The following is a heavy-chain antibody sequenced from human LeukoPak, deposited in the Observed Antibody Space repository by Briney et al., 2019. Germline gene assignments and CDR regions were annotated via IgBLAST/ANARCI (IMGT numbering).Heavy chain of an antibody. CDR1: GFTFDDYA. D-gene: IGHD6-6*01. J-gene: IGHJ6*02. CDR3: ARDRGSSSWGYYYGMDV. V-gene: IGHV3-9*01. Sequence: GGSLRLSCAASGFTFDDYAMHWVRQAPGKGLEWVSGISWNSGSIGYADSVKGRFTISRDNAKNSLSLQMNSLRAEDTAVYYCARDRGSSSWGYYYGMDVWGQGTTVTVSS. CDR2: ISWNSGSI.